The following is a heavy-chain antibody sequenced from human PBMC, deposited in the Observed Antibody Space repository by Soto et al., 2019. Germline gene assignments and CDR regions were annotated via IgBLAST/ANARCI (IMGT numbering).Heavy chain of an antibody. V-gene: IGHV4-59*01. CDR3: ARGEWFLRGYGMDV. J-gene: IGHJ6*02. CDR1: GASISADY. D-gene: IGHD3-3*01. Sequence: QVQLQESGPGLVKPSQTLSLTCSVSGASISADYWSWIRQPPGKRLEYIGFIYKGGSPNYNPSLESRVTISPDMSKNQVSLKLTSVTAADTAVYYCARGEWFLRGYGMDVWGRGTTVTVS. CDR2: IYKGGSP.